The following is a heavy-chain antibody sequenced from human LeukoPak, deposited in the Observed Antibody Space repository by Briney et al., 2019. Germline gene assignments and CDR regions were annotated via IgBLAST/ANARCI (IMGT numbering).Heavy chain of an antibody. J-gene: IGHJ4*02. Sequence: GGSLRLSCAASGFTFSSYAMGWVRQAPGKGLDWVSAITASGGNTYYADSVKGRFTISRDNSKNTLYLQVNSLRAEDTAVYYCAKGNGYSYGRYYFDYWGQGTLVTVSS. CDR1: GFTFSSYA. CDR3: AKGNGYSYGRYYFDY. CDR2: ITASGGNT. V-gene: IGHV3-23*01. D-gene: IGHD5-18*01.